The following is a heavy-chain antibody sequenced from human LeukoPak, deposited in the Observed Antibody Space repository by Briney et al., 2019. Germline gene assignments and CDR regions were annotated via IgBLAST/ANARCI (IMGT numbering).Heavy chain of an antibody. CDR2: ISSSSSYI. Sequence: GGSLRLSCAASGFTFSSYSMNWVRQAPGKGLEWVSSISSSSSYIYYADSVKGRFTISRDNAKNSLYLQRNSLRAEDTAVYYCARSRMVRGVSRYGPWFDYWGQGTLVTVSS. J-gene: IGHJ4*02. D-gene: IGHD3-10*01. V-gene: IGHV3-21*01. CDR3: ARSRMVRGVSRYGPWFDY. CDR1: GFTFSSYS.